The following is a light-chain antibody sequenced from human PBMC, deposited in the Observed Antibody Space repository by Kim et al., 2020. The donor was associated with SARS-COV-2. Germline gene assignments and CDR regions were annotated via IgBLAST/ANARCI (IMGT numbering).Light chain of an antibody. CDR3: SAWDDSLNGPM. Sequence: GQRVTFSCSGSSSNIGSNSVNWYHQFPGAAPRLVIYNNNERPSGVPDRFSGSKSGTSASLAISGLQSEDEADYYCSAWDDSLNGPMFGGGTQLTVL. CDR2: NNN. CDR1: SSNIGSNS. J-gene: IGLJ3*02. V-gene: IGLV1-44*01.